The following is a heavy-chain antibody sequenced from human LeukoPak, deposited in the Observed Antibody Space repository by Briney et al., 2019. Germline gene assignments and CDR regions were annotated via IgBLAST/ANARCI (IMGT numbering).Heavy chain of an antibody. CDR2: IYYSGST. Sequence: SETLSLTCTVSGSSINNYYWSWIRQPPGKGLEWIGYIYYSGSTNYNPSLKSRVTISVDTSKNQFSLKLSSVTAADTAVYYCARFGQWFGGFDYWGQGTLVTVSS. CDR3: ARFGQWFGGFDY. J-gene: IGHJ4*02. V-gene: IGHV4-59*01. CDR1: GSSINNYY. D-gene: IGHD3-10*01.